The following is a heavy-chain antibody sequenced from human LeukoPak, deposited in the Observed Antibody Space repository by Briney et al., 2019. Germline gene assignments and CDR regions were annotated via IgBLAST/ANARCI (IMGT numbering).Heavy chain of an antibody. Sequence: PSETLPLTCTVSGGSISRYYWSWIRQPAGKGLEWIGRIYTSGSTNYNPSLKSRVTMSVDTSKNQFSLKLSSVTAADTAVYYCAREDYGGNSGYVYWGQGTLVTVSS. J-gene: IGHJ4*02. CDR1: GGSISRYY. V-gene: IGHV4-4*07. D-gene: IGHD4-23*01. CDR3: AREDYGGNSGYVY. CDR2: IYTSGST.